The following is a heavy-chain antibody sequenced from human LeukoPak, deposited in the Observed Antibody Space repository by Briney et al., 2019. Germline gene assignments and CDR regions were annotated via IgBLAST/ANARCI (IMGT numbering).Heavy chain of an antibody. CDR3: ARGRYCSTTSCYSVFWFDP. CDR1: GYTFTSYD. CDR2: MNPNSGNT. V-gene: IGHV1-8*01. Sequence: GASVKVSCKASGYTFTSYDIIWVRQATGQGLEWMGWMNPNSGNTGYAQKFQGRVTMTRNTAINTAYMELSSLRSEDTAVYYCARGRYCSTTSCYSVFWFDPWGQGTLVTVSS. J-gene: IGHJ5*02. D-gene: IGHD2-2*01.